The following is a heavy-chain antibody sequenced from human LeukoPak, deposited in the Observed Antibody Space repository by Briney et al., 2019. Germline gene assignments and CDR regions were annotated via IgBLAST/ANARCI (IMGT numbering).Heavy chain of an antibody. J-gene: IGHJ4*02. D-gene: IGHD3-22*01. CDR3: ARDERSRDDKNGYQY. V-gene: IGHV4-4*07. CDR1: GGSITAYY. CDR2: IHMSGST. Sequence: SETLSLTCSVSGGSITAYYWSWIRQSAAKGLEWIGRIHMSGSTNYKSSLKSRVAMSMDRSKNLLTLELRSATAADTAVYYCARDERSRDDKNGYQYWGQGIMVTVSS.